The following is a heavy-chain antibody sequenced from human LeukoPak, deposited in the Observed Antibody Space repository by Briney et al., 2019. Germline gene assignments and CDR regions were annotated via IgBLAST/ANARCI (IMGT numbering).Heavy chain of an antibody. V-gene: IGHV1-8*02. J-gene: IGHJ6*02. D-gene: IGHD6-6*01. Sequence: ASVKVSCKASGYTFTGYYMHWVRQAPGQGLEWMGWMNPNSGNTGYAQKFQGRVTMTRNTSISTAYMELSSLRSEDTAVYYCARGSSSPLYYYYYGMDVWGQGTTVTVSS. CDR3: ARGSSSPLYYYYYGMDV. CDR2: MNPNSGNT. CDR1: GYTFTGYY.